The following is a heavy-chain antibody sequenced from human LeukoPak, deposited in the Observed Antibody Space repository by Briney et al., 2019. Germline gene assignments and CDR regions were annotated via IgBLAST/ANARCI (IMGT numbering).Heavy chain of an antibody. J-gene: IGHJ4*02. CDR3: ARGSRRLTYYYDSSGYYFDY. CDR2: ISSSSSHI. D-gene: IGHD3-22*01. Sequence: GGSLRLSCAASGFTFSSYAMSWVRQAPGKGLEWVSSISSSSSHIYYADSVKGRFTISRDNAKNSLYLQMNSLRAEDTAVYYCARGSRRLTYYYDSSGYYFDYWGQGTLVTVSS. V-gene: IGHV3-21*01. CDR1: GFTFSSYA.